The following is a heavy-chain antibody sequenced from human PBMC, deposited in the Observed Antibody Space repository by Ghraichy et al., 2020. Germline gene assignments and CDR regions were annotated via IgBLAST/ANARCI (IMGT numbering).Heavy chain of an antibody. D-gene: IGHD2-15*01. Sequence: ASVKVSCKVSGYTLTELSMHWVRQAPGKGLEWMGGFDPEDGETIYAQKFQGRVTMTEDTSTDTAYMELSSLRSEDTAVYYCATVSGLLDYFDYWGQGTLVTVSS. V-gene: IGHV1-24*01. CDR3: ATVSGLLDYFDY. CDR1: GYTLTELS. J-gene: IGHJ4*02. CDR2: FDPEDGET.